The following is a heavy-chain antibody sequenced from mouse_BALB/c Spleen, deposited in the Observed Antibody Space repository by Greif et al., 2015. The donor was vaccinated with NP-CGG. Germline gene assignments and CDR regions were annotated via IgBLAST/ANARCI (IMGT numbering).Heavy chain of an antibody. D-gene: IGHD2-1*01. CDR2: INSGGIYT. CDR3: TREGNYYFDY. J-gene: IGHJ2*01. V-gene: IGHV5-6-4*01. Sequence: KVVESGGGLVEPGGSLKLSCAASGFTFSSYTMSWVRQTPEKRLEWVATINSGGIYTFYPDSVKGRFTISRDIAKNTLYLQMSSLMSEDTAMYYCTREGNYYFDYWGQGTTLTVSS. CDR1: GFTFSSYT.